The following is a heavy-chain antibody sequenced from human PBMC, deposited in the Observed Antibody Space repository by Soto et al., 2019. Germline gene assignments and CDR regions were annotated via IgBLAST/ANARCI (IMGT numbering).Heavy chain of an antibody. CDR3: ANDRGKYSGSPAAFDI. CDR1: GFTFSSYG. J-gene: IGHJ3*02. D-gene: IGHD1-26*01. V-gene: IGHV3-30*18. Sequence: HPGGSLRLSCAASGFTFSSYGMHWVRQAPGKGLEWVAVISYDGSNKYYADSVKGRFTISRDNSKNTLYLQMNSLRAEDTAVYYCANDRGKYSGSPAAFDIWGQGTLVTVSS. CDR2: ISYDGSNK.